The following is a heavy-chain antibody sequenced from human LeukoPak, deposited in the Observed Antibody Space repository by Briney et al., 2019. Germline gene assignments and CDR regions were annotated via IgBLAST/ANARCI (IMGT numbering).Heavy chain of an antibody. CDR3: ATGGDYVRGGYYGMDV. J-gene: IGHJ6*02. CDR1: GYTLTELS. D-gene: IGHD4-17*01. CDR2: FDPEDGET. Sequence: ASVKVSCKVSGYTLTELSMHWVRQAPGKGLEWMVGFDPEDGETIYAQKFQGRVTMTEDTSTDTAYMELSSLRSEDTAVYYCATGGDYVRGGYYGMDVWGQGTTVTVSS. V-gene: IGHV1-24*01.